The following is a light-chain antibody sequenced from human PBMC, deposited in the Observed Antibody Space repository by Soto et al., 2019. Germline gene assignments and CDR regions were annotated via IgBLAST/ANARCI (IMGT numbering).Light chain of an antibody. Sequence: QSVLTQPQSVSAAPGQKVTISCSGSSSNIGNNYVSWYQQLPGTAPKLLIYDNNKRPSGIPDRFSGSKSGTSATLGITGLQTGDEADYYCGTWDSSLSSYVFGPGTKLTVL. J-gene: IGLJ1*01. CDR2: DNN. V-gene: IGLV1-51*01. CDR3: GTWDSSLSSYV. CDR1: SSNIGNNY.